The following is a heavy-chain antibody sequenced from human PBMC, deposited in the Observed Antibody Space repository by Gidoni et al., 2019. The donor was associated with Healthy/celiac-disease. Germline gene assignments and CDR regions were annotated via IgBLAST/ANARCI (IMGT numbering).Heavy chain of an antibody. V-gene: IGHV1-2*02. CDR2: INPNSGGT. J-gene: IGHJ4*02. Sequence: QVQLVQSGAEVKKPGASVKVSCKASGYTFTGYYMHWVRQAPGQGLEWMGWINPNSGGTNYAQKFQGRVTMTRDTSISTAYMELSRLRSDDTAVYYCARVYSSGWYDRAFDYWGQGTLVTVSS. CDR1: GYTFTGYY. CDR3: ARVYSSGWYDRAFDY. D-gene: IGHD6-19*01.